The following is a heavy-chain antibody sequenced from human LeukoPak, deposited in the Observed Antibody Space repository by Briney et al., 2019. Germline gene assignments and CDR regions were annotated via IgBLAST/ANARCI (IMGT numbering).Heavy chain of an antibody. CDR1: GFTFSSYG. V-gene: IGHV3-30*18. CDR3: AKDSKSYYYGSGSYTHPDY. CDR2: ISYGGSNK. D-gene: IGHD3-10*01. Sequence: PGGSLRLSCAASGFTFSSYGMRWVRQAPGKGLEWVAVISYGGSNKYYADSVRGRFTISRDNSKNTLYLQMNSLRAEDPAVYYCAKDSKSYYYGSGSYTHPDYWGQGTLVTVSS. J-gene: IGHJ4*02.